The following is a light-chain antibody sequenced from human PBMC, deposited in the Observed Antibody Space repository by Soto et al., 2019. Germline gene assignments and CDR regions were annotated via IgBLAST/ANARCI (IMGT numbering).Light chain of an antibody. CDR1: QSVRSN. CDR3: QQYNDWPLT. CDR2: GAF. Sequence: TVMTQSPATLSVSPGERATLSCRASQSVRSNLAWYQQKPGQAPSLLIYGAFTRVTGIPTRFSGTGSGTEFTLTISSLQSEDFALYYCQQYNDWPLTFGQGTKVDIK. V-gene: IGKV3-15*01. J-gene: IGKJ1*01.